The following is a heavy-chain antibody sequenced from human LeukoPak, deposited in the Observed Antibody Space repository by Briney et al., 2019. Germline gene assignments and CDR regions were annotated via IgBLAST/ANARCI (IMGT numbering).Heavy chain of an antibody. CDR2: INHSGST. CDR1: GGSFSGYY. V-gene: IGHV4-34*01. J-gene: IGHJ4*02. Sequence: KPSETLSLTCAVYGGSFSGYYWSWIRQPPGKGLEWIGEINHSGSTNHNPSLKSLVTISVDTSKTQFSLKLSSVTAADTAVYYCARGRRDSWGIVVVPAAMLNYWGQGTLVTVSS. CDR3: ARGRRDSWGIVVVPAAMLNY. D-gene: IGHD2-2*01.